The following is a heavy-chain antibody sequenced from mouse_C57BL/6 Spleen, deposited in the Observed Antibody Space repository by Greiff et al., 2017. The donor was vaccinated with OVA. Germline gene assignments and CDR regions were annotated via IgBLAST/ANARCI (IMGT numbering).Heavy chain of an antibody. CDR3: ARGDYGSSLFDY. CDR1: GYAFSSSW. D-gene: IGHD1-1*01. J-gene: IGHJ2*01. V-gene: IGHV1-82*01. CDR2: IYPGDGDT. Sequence: VMLVESGPELVKPGASVKISCKASGYAFSSSWMNWVKQRPGKGLEWIGRIYPGDGDTNYNGKFKGKATLTADKSSSTAYMQLSSLTSEDSAVYFCARGDYGSSLFDYWGQGTTLTVSS.